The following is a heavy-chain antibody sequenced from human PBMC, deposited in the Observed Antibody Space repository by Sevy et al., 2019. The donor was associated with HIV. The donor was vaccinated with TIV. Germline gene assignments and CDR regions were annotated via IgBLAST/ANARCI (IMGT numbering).Heavy chain of an antibody. CDR3: TTSPLVQGVP. Sequence: GGSLRLSCAASEFTFNNAWKSWVRQAPGKGLEWVGHIKSKIDGGTTDYAAPVQGRFTISRDDSENTLYLQMNSLKTEDTAVYFCTTSPLVQGVPWGQGTQVTVSS. CDR2: IKSKIDGGTT. J-gene: IGHJ5*02. D-gene: IGHD3-10*01. V-gene: IGHV3-15*01. CDR1: EFTFNNAW.